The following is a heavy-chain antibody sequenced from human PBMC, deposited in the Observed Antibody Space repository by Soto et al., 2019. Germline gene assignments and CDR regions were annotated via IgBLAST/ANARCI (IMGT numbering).Heavy chain of an antibody. Sequence: QITLKESGPTLVKPTQTLTLTCTFSGFSLSSTRMAVGWIRQPPGKALEWLALIYWDEDKRYSPFLKSRLTITKHTSKNQVALTMSIMDPVDTARYYCAHIVVAGLGYYFDYLVHGTLVTVSS. CDR3: AHIVVAGLGYYFDY. CDR1: GFSLSSTRMA. J-gene: IGHJ4*01. CDR2: IYWDEDK. D-gene: IGHD6-19*01. V-gene: IGHV2-5*02.